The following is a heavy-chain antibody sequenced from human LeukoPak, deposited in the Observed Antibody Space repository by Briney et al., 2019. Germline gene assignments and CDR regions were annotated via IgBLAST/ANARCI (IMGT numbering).Heavy chain of an antibody. CDR3: AADNTIFGVVIDAFDI. J-gene: IGHJ3*02. Sequence: GASVKVSCKASGYTFTSYDIHWVRQATGQGLEWMGRMNPNRGDTDYAQKFQGRVTMIRDTSISTAYMELSSLRSEDTAVYYCAADNTIFGVVIDAFDIWGQGTMVTVSS. D-gene: IGHD3-3*01. CDR2: MNPNRGDT. V-gene: IGHV1-8*01. CDR1: GYTFTSYD.